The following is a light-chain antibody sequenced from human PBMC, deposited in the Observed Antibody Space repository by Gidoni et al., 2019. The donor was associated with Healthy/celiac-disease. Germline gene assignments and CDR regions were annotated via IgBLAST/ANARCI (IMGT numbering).Light chain of an antibody. V-gene: IGKV1-39*01. CDR1: QSISSY. J-gene: IGKJ4*01. CDR2: ASS. CDR3: QQSYSTPLT. Sequence: DIQMTQSPSSLSASVGDSVTITCRASQSISSYLHWYQQKPGNATKLLIYASSSLQSGVPSRFSGCGSGTDFSLTISSLQPEDFATYYCQQSYSTPLTFGCGTKVEI.